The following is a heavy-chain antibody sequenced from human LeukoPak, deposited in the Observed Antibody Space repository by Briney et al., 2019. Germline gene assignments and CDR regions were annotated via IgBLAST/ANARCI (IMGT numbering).Heavy chain of an antibody. J-gene: IGHJ4*02. V-gene: IGHV1-69*05. D-gene: IGHD3-3*01. CDR3: ASCNYDFWSGYCESGPDY. CDR2: IMPLFGTA. CDR1: GGTFNNSA. Sequence: ASVKVSCKTSGGTFNNSAISWVRQAPGQGLEWLGGIMPLFGTAGYAQKFQGRVTITKDESTRTVYLELTSLTSDDTAVYYCASCNYDFWSGYCESGPDYWGQGTLVTVSS.